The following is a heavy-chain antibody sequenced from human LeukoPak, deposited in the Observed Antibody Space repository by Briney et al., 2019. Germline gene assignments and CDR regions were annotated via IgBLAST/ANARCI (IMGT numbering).Heavy chain of an antibody. J-gene: IGHJ4*02. V-gene: IGHV3-33*01. CDR2: IWYDGSNK. Sequence: GGSLRLSCAASGFTFSNYGMHWVRQAPGKGLEWVAVIWYDGSNKDYAESAKGRLTISRDNSKNTLYLQMNSLRAEDTAVYYCARGYYYDSSGYYLWGQGTLVTVSS. CDR1: GFTFSNYG. CDR3: ARGYYYDSSGYYL. D-gene: IGHD3-22*01.